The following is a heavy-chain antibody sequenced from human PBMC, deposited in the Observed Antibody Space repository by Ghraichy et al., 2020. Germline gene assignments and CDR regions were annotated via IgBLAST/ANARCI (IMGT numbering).Heavy chain of an antibody. Sequence: GWISALNGNTNYAQKLQGRVTMTTETSTSTAYMELRSLRSDDTAVYYCSTDTIFGSDGWDVWGQGTTVTVSS. CDR3: STDTIFGSDGWDV. D-gene: IGHD3-3*01. V-gene: IGHV1-18*01. CDR2: ISALNGNT. J-gene: IGHJ6*02.